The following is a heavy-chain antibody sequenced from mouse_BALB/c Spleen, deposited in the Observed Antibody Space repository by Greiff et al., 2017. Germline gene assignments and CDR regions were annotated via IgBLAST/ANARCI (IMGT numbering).Heavy chain of an antibody. CDR1: GFTFSNYW. CDR2: IRLKSNNYAT. J-gene: IGHJ1*01. Sequence: EVKLVESGGGLVQPGGSMKLSCVASGFTFSNYWMNWVRQSPEKGLEWVAEIRLKSNNYATHYAESVKGRFTISRDDSKSSVYLQMNNLRAEDTGIYYCTRTSDWYFDVWGAGTTVTVSS. V-gene: IGHV6-6*02. CDR3: TRTSDWYFDV.